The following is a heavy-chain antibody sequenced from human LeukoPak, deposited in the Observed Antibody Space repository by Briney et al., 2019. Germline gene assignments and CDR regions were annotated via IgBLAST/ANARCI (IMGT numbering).Heavy chain of an antibody. Sequence: GGSLRLSCAASGFTFSSYWMSWVRQAPGKGLEWVANIKQDGSEKYYVDSVKGRFTISGDNAKNSLYLQMNSLRAEDTAVYYCARSRFESREPPHVYWGQGTLVTVSS. J-gene: IGHJ4*02. V-gene: IGHV3-7*01. CDR2: IKQDGSEK. D-gene: IGHD1-26*01. CDR1: GFTFSSYW. CDR3: ARSRFESREPPHVY.